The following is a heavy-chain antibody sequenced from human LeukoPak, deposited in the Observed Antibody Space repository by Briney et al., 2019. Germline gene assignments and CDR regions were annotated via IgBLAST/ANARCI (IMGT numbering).Heavy chain of an antibody. CDR2: IYYSGST. Sequence: SQTLSLTCTVSGGSISSGDYYWSWIRQHPGKGLEWIGYIYYSGSTYYNPSLKSRATISLDTSKKQFSLKLSSVTAADTAVYYCARDLITVAGTDYGMDVWGQGTTVTVSS. J-gene: IGHJ6*02. CDR3: ARDLITVAGTDYGMDV. V-gene: IGHV4-31*03. D-gene: IGHD6-19*01. CDR1: GGSISSGDYY.